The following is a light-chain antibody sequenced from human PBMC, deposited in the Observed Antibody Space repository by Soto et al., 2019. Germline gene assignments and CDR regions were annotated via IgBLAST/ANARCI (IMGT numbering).Light chain of an antibody. Sequence: EIVMTQSPATLSVSPGERATLSCRASQSVSSNLAWYQQKPGQAPRLLIYGASTRATGIPARFSGGGSGTEFTLTISSLQSEDFEVYYCQQYNNWPPMYTFGQGTKLEIK. CDR1: QSVSSN. CDR3: QQYNNWPPMYT. J-gene: IGKJ2*01. V-gene: IGKV3-15*01. CDR2: GAS.